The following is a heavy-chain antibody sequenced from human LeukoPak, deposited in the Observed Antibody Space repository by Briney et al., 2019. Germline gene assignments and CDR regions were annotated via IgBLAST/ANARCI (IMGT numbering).Heavy chain of an antibody. CDR3: ARSDYDSSGYYYTVDY. V-gene: IGHV4-59*01. D-gene: IGHD3-22*01. Sequence: PSETLSLTCTVSGGSLSSYYWSWIRQPPGKGLEWIGYIYYSGSTNYNPSLKSRVTISVDTSKNQFSLKLSSVTAADTAVYYCARSDYDSSGYYYTVDYWGQGTLVTVSS. J-gene: IGHJ4*02. CDR1: GGSLSSYY. CDR2: IYYSGST.